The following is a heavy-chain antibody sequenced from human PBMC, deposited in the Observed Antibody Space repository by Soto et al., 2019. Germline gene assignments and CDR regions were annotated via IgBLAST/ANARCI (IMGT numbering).Heavy chain of an antibody. Sequence: ASVKVSCKASGYTFTGYYMHWVRQAPGQGLEWMGWINPNSGGTNYAQKFQGWVTMTRDTSISTAYMELSRLRSDDTAVYYCAVPYCSSTSCPHYYGTDVWGQGTTVTVSS. CDR1: GYTFTGYY. CDR2: INPNSGGT. D-gene: IGHD2-2*01. CDR3: AVPYCSSTSCPHYYGTDV. V-gene: IGHV1-2*04. J-gene: IGHJ6*02.